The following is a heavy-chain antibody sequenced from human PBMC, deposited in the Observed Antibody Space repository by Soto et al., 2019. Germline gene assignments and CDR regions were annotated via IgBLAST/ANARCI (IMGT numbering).Heavy chain of an antibody. D-gene: IGHD2-2*02. CDR1: GYTFTSYY. Sequence: ASVKVSCKASGYTFTSYYMHWVRQAPGQGLEWMGIINPSGGSTSYAQKFQGRVTMTRDTSTSTVYMELSSLRSEDTAVYYWARGSSAIIFAYVMDVWGQGTTVTVSS. J-gene: IGHJ6*02. CDR3: ARGSSAIIFAYVMDV. CDR2: INPSGGST. V-gene: IGHV1-46*01.